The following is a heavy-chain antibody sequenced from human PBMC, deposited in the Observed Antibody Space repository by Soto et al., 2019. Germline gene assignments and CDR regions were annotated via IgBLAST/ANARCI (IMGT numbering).Heavy chain of an antibody. D-gene: IGHD6-19*01. V-gene: IGHV6-1*01. CDR2: TYYRSKWYN. Sequence: SQTLSLTCAISGDRVSSNSAAWNWIRQSPSRGLEWLARTYYRSKWYNDYAVYVTSRIPINPDTSKNQCSLHLYSGTPADTALYYCARETARIAVAGTGYYGMDVWGQGTTVTVSS. CDR3: ARETARIAVAGTGYYGMDV. CDR1: GDRVSSNSAA. J-gene: IGHJ6*02.